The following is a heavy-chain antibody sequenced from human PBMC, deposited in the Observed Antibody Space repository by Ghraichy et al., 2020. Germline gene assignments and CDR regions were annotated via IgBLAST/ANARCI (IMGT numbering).Heavy chain of an antibody. CDR3: ARGALTIFGVATRDYYYGMDV. Sequence: ASVKVSCKASGYTFTGYYMHWVRQAPGQGLEWMGWINPNSGGTNYAQKFQGWVTMTRDTSISTAYMELSRLRSDDTAVYYCARGALTIFGVATRDYYYGMDVWGQGTTVTVSS. V-gene: IGHV1-2*04. J-gene: IGHJ6*02. CDR1: GYTFTGYY. D-gene: IGHD3-3*01. CDR2: INPNSGGT.